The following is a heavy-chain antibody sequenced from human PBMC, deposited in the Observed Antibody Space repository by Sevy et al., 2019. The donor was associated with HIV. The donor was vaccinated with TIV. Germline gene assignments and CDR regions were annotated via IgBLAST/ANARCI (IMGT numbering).Heavy chain of an antibody. J-gene: IGHJ6*02. D-gene: IGHD2-15*01. CDR1: GFTFSSYG. Sequence: GRSLRLSCAASGFTFSSYGMHWVRQAPGKGLEWVAVISYDGSNKFYADSVKGRFTISRDNSKNTLYLQMNSLRADDTAVYYCAKHEAATPYYYYGMDVWGQGTPVTVSS. CDR2: ISYDGSNK. V-gene: IGHV3-30*18. CDR3: AKHEAATPYYYYGMDV.